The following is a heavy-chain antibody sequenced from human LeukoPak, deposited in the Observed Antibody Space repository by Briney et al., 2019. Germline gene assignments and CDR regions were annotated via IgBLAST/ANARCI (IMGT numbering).Heavy chain of an antibody. CDR3: VRVYGDNDWYFDR. D-gene: IGHD2-21*02. J-gene: IGHJ2*01. V-gene: IGHV3-21*01. CDR1: GGSFSGYY. CDR2: ISSSSSYI. Sequence: PSETLSLTCAVYGGSFSGYYWSWIRQAPGKGLEWVSSISSSSSYIYYADSVKGRFTISRDNAKNSLYLQMNSLRVEDTAVYYCVRVYGDNDWYFDRWGRGALVTVSS.